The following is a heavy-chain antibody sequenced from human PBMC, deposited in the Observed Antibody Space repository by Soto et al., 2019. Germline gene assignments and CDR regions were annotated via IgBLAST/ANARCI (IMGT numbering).Heavy chain of an antibody. D-gene: IGHD2-21*02. CDR2: IYYSGST. CDR3: ARQRTSVVTQAYFDV. V-gene: IGHV4-39*01. J-gene: IGHJ4*02. Sequence: XTLSLACTVTGXSVSSRSYYWGWIRQPPGKGLEWIGIIYYSGSTYNNTSIRSRFSMSIDTSKDQLSLKLKSVTAAHTPLYFCARQRTSVVTQAYFDVWGPGSLVTVS. CDR1: GXSVSSRSYY.